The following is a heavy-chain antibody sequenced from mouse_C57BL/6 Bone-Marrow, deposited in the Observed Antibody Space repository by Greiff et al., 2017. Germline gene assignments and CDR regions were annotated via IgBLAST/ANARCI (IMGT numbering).Heavy chain of an antibody. V-gene: IGHV1-52*01. D-gene: IGHD1-1*01. CDR2: IDPSDSET. CDR3: ARVNYSGSSYRYFDV. CDR1: GYTFTSYW. Sequence: QVQLQQPGAELVRPGSSVKLSCKASGYTFTSYWMHWVKQRPIQGLEWIGNIDPSDSETHYNQKFKDKATLTVDKSSSTAYMQLSSLTSEDSAVYYGARVNYSGSSYRYFDVWGTGTTVTVSS. J-gene: IGHJ1*03.